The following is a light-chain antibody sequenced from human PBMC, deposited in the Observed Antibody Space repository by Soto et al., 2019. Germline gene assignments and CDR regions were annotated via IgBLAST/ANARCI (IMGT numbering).Light chain of an antibody. CDR1: SSDVGGYNY. CDR3: SSYTSSITLVV. J-gene: IGLJ2*01. Sequence: QSALTQPASVSGSPGQSITISCTGTSSDVGGYNYVSWYQQHPGKAPKLMIYDVSNRPSGVSNRFSGSKSGKTASLTISGLQAEDEADYYCSSYTSSITLVVFGGGTQLTVL. V-gene: IGLV2-14*01. CDR2: DVS.